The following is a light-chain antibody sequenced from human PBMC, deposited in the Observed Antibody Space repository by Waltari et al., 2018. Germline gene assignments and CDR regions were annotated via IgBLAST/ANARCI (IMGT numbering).Light chain of an antibody. CDR3: QSYDTSLSVV. CDR2: GSS. CDR1: RSNIGAGYD. Sequence: QSVLTQPPSVSGAPGQRVTISCTGSRSNIGAGYDVHWYQQLPRAAPKLLIYGSSTRPLGVPDRFFGSTSGTSASLAITGLQAEDEADYYCQSYDTSLSVVFGGGTKLTVL. J-gene: IGLJ3*02. V-gene: IGLV1-40*01.